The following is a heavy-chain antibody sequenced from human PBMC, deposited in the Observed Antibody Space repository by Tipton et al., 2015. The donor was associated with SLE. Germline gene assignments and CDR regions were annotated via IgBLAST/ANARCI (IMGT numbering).Heavy chain of an antibody. CDR3: ARAQAAPARTYYMDV. CDR2: IYCSGST. J-gene: IGHJ6*03. Sequence: LRLSCTVSGGSISSYYWSWIRQPPGKGLEWIGYIYCSGSTNYNPSLKSRVTISVDTSKNQFSLKPSSVTAADTAVYYCARAQAAPARTYYMDVWGKGTAVTVSS. V-gene: IGHV4-59*01. D-gene: IGHD2-15*01. CDR1: GGSISSYY.